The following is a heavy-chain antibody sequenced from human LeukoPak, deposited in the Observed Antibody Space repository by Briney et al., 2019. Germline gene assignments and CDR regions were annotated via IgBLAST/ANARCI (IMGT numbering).Heavy chain of an antibody. Sequence: SETLSLTCTVSGGSISSYFWTWIRQPPGKGLEWIGYIYYSGSTNYNPSLKSRVTISVDTSKNQFSLKLSSVTAADTAVYYCAATMVRGVHTHFDYWGQGTLVTVSS. CDR1: GGSISSYF. V-gene: IGHV4-59*08. CDR2: IYYSGST. D-gene: IGHD3-10*01. CDR3: AATMVRGVHTHFDY. J-gene: IGHJ4*02.